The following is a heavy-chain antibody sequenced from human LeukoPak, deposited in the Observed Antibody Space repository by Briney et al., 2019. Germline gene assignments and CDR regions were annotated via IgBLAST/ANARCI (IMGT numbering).Heavy chain of an antibody. CDR3: ARGSSGWYNAFDI. J-gene: IGHJ3*02. Sequence: SETLSLTCIVSGGSISGSTYYWGWIRQPPGKGLEWIGNVYYTGSTYYNPSLKSRLTISVDTSKNQFSLNLSSVTAADTAVYYCARGSSGWYNAFDIWGQGTMVTVSS. CDR1: GGSISGSTYY. V-gene: IGHV4-39*07. D-gene: IGHD6-19*01. CDR2: VYYTGST.